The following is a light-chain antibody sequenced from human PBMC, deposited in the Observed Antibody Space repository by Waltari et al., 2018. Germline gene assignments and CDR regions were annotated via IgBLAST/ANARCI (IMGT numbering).Light chain of an antibody. CDR1: QSVSSY. CDR3: QQRSNCP. CDR2: DAS. V-gene: IGKV3-11*01. J-gene: IGKJ2*01. Sequence: EIVLTQSPATLSLSPGERATLSCRASQSVSSYLAWYQQKPGQAPRLLIYDASNRATGIPARFSGSGSVTDFTLTISSLEPEDFAVYYCQQRSNCPFGQGTKLEIK.